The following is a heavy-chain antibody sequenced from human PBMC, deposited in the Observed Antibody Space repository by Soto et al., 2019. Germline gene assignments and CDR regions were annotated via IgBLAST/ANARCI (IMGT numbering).Heavy chain of an antibody. CDR1: GDSVSSNSAG. V-gene: IGHV6-1*01. CDR2: TYYKSKWNN. D-gene: IGHD3-10*01. CDR3: TGITWFRGMDV. Sequence: QTLSLTCVISGDSVSSNSAGLNWIRQSPSRGLEWLGRTYYKSKWNNDYALSVKSRITINPDTSKNQFSLHLYSVTPEDTAVYYCTGITWFRGMDVWGQGTPVTVSS. J-gene: IGHJ6*02.